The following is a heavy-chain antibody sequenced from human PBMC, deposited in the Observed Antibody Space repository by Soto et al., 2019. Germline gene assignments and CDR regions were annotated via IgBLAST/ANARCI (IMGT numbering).Heavy chain of an antibody. CDR1: GFFISSGNY. Sequence: PSETLSLTGAVSGFFISSGNYWGWIRKPPGKGLEWIGSIFHGGNTYYNPSLKSRVTISVDMSKNQFSLKLNSVTAADTAVYYCARARWYDAFDVWGQGTGVTVS. CDR2: IFHGGNT. D-gene: IGHD2-15*01. CDR3: ARARWYDAFDV. J-gene: IGHJ3*01. V-gene: IGHV4-38-2*01.